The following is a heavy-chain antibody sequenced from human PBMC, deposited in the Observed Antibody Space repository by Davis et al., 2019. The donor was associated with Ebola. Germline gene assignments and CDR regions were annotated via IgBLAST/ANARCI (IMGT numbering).Heavy chain of an antibody. CDR2: ISGGGGST. Sequence: PGGSLRLSCAASGFTFSSYAMSWVRQAPGKGLEWVSAISGGGGSTYYADSVKGRFTISRDNSKNTLYLQMNSLRAEDTAVYYCAKDSGYYGNFDYWGQGTLVTVSS. V-gene: IGHV3-23*01. CDR3: AKDSGYYGNFDY. D-gene: IGHD3-10*01. CDR1: GFTFSSYA. J-gene: IGHJ4*02.